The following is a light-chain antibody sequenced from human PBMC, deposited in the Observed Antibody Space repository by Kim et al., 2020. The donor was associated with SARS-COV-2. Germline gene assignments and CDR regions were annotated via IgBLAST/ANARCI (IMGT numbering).Light chain of an antibody. CDR1: SSDVGSYNR. CDR3: SSYTSSSTWV. CDR2: EVS. Sequence: QSALTQPPSVSGSPGQSVTISCTGTSSDVGSYNRVSWYQQPPGTAPKLMIYEVSNRPSGVPDRFSGSKSGNTASLTISGLQAEDAADYYCSSYTSSSTWVFGGGTQLTVL. V-gene: IGLV2-18*02. J-gene: IGLJ3*02.